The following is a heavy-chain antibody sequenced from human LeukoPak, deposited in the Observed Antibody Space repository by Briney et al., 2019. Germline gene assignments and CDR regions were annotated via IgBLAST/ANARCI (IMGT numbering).Heavy chain of an antibody. J-gene: IGHJ2*01. Sequence: ASVKVSCKASGYTFTGYYMHWVRQAPGQGLEWMGWINPNSGGTNYAQKFQGRVTMTRDTSISTAYMELSRLRSDDTAVYYCASSSYDSSGYSLDFDLWGRGTLVTVSS. CDR2: INPNSGGT. CDR1: GYTFTGYY. D-gene: IGHD3-22*01. V-gene: IGHV1-2*02. CDR3: ASSSYDSSGYSLDFDL.